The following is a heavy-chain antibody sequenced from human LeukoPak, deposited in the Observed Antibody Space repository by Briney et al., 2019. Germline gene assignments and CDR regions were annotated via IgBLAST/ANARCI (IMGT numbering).Heavy chain of an antibody. CDR3: VKNSGWYCLDY. J-gene: IGHJ4*02. Sequence: GGALRVSYAASGCSFSNYWMNGVRQARGKGREGVGDINQNGGQRYYVDSVKPRFTLSRHNPKNSLFLKLNSLRPEDTAVYYCVKNSGWYCLDYWGQGITVIVSS. CDR2: INQNGGQR. V-gene: IGHV3-7*03. D-gene: IGHD6-13*01. CDR1: GCSFSNYW.